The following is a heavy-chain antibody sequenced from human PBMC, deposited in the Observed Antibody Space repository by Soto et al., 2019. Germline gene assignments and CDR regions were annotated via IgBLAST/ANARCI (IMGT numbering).Heavy chain of an antibody. CDR3: ARDQISGDSGDQFDY. CDR2: ISYGGSDE. J-gene: IGHJ4*02. V-gene: IGHV3-30*03. CDR1: GFTFSSHG. D-gene: IGHD4-17*01. Sequence: QVQLVESGGGVVQPGRSLRLSCAASGFTFSSHGMHWVRQAPGKGLEWVAVISYGGSDESYADSVKGRFTISRDNSKNTLTLQMHSLRPEDTAVYYCARDQISGDSGDQFDYWGQGTLVTVSS.